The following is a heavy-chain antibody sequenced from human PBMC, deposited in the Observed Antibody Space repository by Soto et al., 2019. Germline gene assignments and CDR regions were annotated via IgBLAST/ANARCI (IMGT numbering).Heavy chain of an antibody. D-gene: IGHD3-10*01. V-gene: IGHV1-2*02. CDR1: GYTFTGYY. Sequence: ASVKVSCKASGYTFTGYYMHWVRQAPGQGLEWMGWINPNSGGTNYAQKFQGRVTMTRDTSISTAYMELSRLRSDDTAGYYCARDLYYGSGSYVWGQRTLVTVSS. J-gene: IGHJ4*02. CDR3: ARDLYYGSGSYV. CDR2: INPNSGGT.